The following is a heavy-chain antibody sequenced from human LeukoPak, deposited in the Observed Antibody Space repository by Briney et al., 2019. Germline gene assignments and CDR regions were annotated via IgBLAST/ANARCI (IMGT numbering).Heavy chain of an antibody. J-gene: IGHJ4*02. D-gene: IGHD4-11*01. CDR3: ARMTTPDY. CDR2: ISYDGSNK. V-gene: IGHV3-30*04. CDR1: GFTFSSYA. Sequence: GGSLRLSCAASGFTFSSYAMHWVRQAPGKGLEWVAVISYDGSNKYYADSVKGRFTISRDNARNSLFLQMNSLRAEDTAVYYCARMTTPDYWGQGTLVTVSS.